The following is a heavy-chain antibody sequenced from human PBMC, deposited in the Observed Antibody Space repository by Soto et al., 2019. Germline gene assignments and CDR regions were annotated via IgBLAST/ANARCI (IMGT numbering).Heavy chain of an antibody. Sequence: PSETLSLTCVVYGGSLSAYYWSWIRQPPGKGLECIGQINHGGSTNYNPSLKSRVTISVDTSKNQFFLKLNSVTAADTAVYYCARDTAFGELLGGYFDYWCQGILVT. V-gene: IGHV4-34*01. J-gene: IGHJ4*02. CDR2: INHGGST. CDR3: ARDTAFGELLGGYFDY. CDR1: GGSLSAYY. D-gene: IGHD3-10*01.